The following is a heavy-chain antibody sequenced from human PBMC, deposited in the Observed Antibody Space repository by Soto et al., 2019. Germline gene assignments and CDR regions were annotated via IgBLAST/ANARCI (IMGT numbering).Heavy chain of an antibody. CDR1: GGSIISYY. V-gene: IGHV4-59*01. CDR2: IYYSGNT. Sequence: TSETLCLTCTVAGGSIISYYWRWIRQPPGKGLEWIGYIYYSGNTNYNPSLKSRVTISVDTSKNQFSLKLSSVTAADTAVYYCARGSFWSGYYTDYWGQGTLVTVSS. D-gene: IGHD3-3*01. J-gene: IGHJ4*02. CDR3: ARGSFWSGYYTDY.